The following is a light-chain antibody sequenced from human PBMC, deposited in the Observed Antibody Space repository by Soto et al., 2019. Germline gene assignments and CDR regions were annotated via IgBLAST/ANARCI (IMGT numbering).Light chain of an antibody. CDR2: KAS. J-gene: IGKJ1*01. CDR3: QQYKTYPT. CDR1: QTISSW. Sequence: DIQMTQSASTLSGSFGDRVTITCRASQTISSWLAWYQQKPGKAPKLLIYKASHLESGVPSRFSGSGSGTEFTLTISSLKPDDFATYHCQQYKTYPTFGQGTKVDIK. V-gene: IGKV1-5*03.